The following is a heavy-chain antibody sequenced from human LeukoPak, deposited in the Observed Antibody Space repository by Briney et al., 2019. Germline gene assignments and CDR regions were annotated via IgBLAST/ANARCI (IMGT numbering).Heavy chain of an antibody. CDR2: IIPIFGTA. CDR1: GGTFSSYA. Sequence: ASVKVSCKASGGTFSSYAISWVRQAPGQGLEWMGGIIPIFGTANYAQKFQGRVTITADKSTSTAYMELSSLRSEDTAVYYCASRDYDILTGYGPYYYYYMDVWGKGTTVTISS. J-gene: IGHJ6*03. D-gene: IGHD3-9*01. V-gene: IGHV1-69*06. CDR3: ASRDYDILTGYGPYYYYYMDV.